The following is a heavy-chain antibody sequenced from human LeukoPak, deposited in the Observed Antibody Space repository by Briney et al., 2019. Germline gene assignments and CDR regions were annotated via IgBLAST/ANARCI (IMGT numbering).Heavy chain of an antibody. CDR2: IKTNSGGT. D-gene: IGHD1-26*01. CDR3: AKDPMGATNEYFQH. CDR1: GYTFSVHY. V-gene: IGHV1-2*06. Sequence: ASVKVSCKTSGYTFSVHYIHWVRQAPGQGLEWLGHIKTNSGGTIYAQKFQGRVTMTRDTSISTAYMELSRLISDDTAVYYCAKDPMGATNEYFQHWGQGTLVTVSS. J-gene: IGHJ1*01.